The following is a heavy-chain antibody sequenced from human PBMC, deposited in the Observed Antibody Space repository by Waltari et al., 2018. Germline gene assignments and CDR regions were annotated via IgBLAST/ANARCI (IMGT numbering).Heavy chain of an antibody. D-gene: IGHD3-3*01. J-gene: IGHJ4*02. CDR1: GGSFSGYY. Sequence: QVQLQQWGAGLLKPSETLSLTCAVYGGSFSGYYWSWLRQPPGKGLEWSGEINHSGSTNYNPSLKSRVTISVDTSKNQFSLKLSSVTAADTAVYYCARIYYDFWSGYYSGFDYWGQGTLVTVSS. CDR3: ARIYYDFWSGYYSGFDY. CDR2: INHSGST. V-gene: IGHV4-34*01.